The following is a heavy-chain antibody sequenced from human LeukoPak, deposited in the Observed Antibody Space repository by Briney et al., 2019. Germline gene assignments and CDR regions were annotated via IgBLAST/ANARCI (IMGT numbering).Heavy chain of an antibody. CDR2: ISDSGGRT. D-gene: IGHD2-8*02. Sequence: GGSLRLSCAASGFAFSNTAMVWVRQAPGKGLEWVSSISDSGGRTYYADSVKGRFAISRDNFKNTLYLQMNSPGVEDTAIYYCAKKTTGDHPFDSWGQGTLVTVSS. CDR1: GFAFSNTA. J-gene: IGHJ4*02. CDR3: AKKTTGDHPFDS. V-gene: IGHV3-23*01.